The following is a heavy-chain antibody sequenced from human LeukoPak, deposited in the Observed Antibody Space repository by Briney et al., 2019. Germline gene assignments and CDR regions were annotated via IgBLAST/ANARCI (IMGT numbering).Heavy chain of an antibody. V-gene: IGHV3-23*01. CDR2: ISGSGGST. CDR3: AKAVNMIVVVDIDY. D-gene: IGHD3-22*01. Sequence: GGSLRLSWAAAGFTFSSYAMSWVRQAPGNGLGWVSAISGSGGSTYYAHSAKGRFTISRDNSKNTMYMQMNSLRAEDTAVYYCAKAVNMIVVVDIDYWGQGPLVTVSS. CDR1: GFTFSSYA. J-gene: IGHJ4*02.